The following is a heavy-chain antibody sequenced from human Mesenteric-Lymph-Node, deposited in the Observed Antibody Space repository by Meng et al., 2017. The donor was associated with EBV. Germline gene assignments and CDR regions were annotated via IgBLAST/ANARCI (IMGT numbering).Heavy chain of an antibody. CDR2: VFHSGTT. Sequence: QRQLQEVGTGLVKPSGALSLTCAVSGGSITTYNWWSWVRQPPGKGLEWIGEVFHSGTTNSNASLRSRLTISVDKSKNQFSLKLTSVTAADTAVYYCAKANSSGRSSWFDPWGQGTLVTVSS. V-gene: IGHV4-4*02. CDR1: GGSITTYNW. D-gene: IGHD3-10*01. CDR3: AKANSSGRSSWFDP. J-gene: IGHJ5*02.